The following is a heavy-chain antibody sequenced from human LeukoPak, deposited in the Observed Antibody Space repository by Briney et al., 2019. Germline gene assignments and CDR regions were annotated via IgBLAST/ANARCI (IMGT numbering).Heavy chain of an antibody. CDR3: ARGTLGYCSGGSCYGDAFDI. Sequence: SETLSLTCAVYGGSFSGYYWSWIRQPPGKGLEWIGYIYYSGSTYYNPSLKSRVTISVDTSKNQFSLKLSSVTAADTAVYYCARGTLGYCSGGSCYGDAFDIWGQGTMVTVSS. D-gene: IGHD2-15*01. V-gene: IGHV4-59*12. J-gene: IGHJ3*02. CDR2: IYYSGST. CDR1: GGSFSGYY.